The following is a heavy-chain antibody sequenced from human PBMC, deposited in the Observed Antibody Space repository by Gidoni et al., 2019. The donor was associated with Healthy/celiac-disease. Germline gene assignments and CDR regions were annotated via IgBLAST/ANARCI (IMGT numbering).Heavy chain of an antibody. J-gene: IGHJ3*02. D-gene: IGHD5-12*01. Sequence: RVTISVDTSKNQFSLKLSSVTAADTAVYYCARGPRDGYNLVAFDIWGQGTMVTVSS. V-gene: IGHV4-31*02. CDR3: ARGPRDGYNLVAFDI.